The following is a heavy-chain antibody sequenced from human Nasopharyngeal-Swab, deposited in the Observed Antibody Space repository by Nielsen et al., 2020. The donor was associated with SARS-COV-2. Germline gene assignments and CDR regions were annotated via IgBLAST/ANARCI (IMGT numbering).Heavy chain of an antibody. V-gene: IGHV3-21*01. CDR2: ISSSSSYI. Sequence: GESLKISCAASGFTFSSYSMNWVRQAPGKGLEWASSISSSSSYIHYADSVKGRFTISRDNAKNSLYLQMNSLRAEDTAVYYCARDSIAAAQEVWFDPWGQGTLVTVSS. CDR1: GFTFSSYS. J-gene: IGHJ5*02. CDR3: ARDSIAAAQEVWFDP. D-gene: IGHD6-13*01.